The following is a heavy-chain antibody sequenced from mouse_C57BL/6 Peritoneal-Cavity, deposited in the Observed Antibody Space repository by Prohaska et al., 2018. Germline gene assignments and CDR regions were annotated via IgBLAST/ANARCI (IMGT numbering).Heavy chain of an antibody. J-gene: IGHJ4*01. Sequence: QVTLKESGPGILQSSQTPSLTCSFSGFSLSTSGMGVSWIRQPSGKGLEWLAHIYWDDDKRYNQSLKSRHTISKDTSRNQGFLKITSVDTADTATYYCARSSGYSNYGAMDYWGQGTSVTVSS. CDR2: IYWDDDK. CDR1: GFSLSTSGMG. D-gene: IGHD2-5*01. CDR3: ARSSGYSNYGAMDY. V-gene: IGHV8-12*01.